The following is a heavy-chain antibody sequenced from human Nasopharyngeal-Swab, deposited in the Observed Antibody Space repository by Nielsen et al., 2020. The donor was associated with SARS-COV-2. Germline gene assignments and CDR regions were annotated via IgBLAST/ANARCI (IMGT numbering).Heavy chain of an antibody. CDR2: INHSGST. J-gene: IGHJ6*03. CDR1: GGSFSGYY. V-gene: IGHV4-34*01. CDR3: AREAYYYDSSGLVRDLYYYYMDV. D-gene: IGHD3-22*01. Sequence: SETLSLTCAVYGGSFSGYYWSWIRQPPGKGLEWIGEINHSGSTNYNPSLKSRVTISVDTSKNQFSLKLSSVTAADTAVYYCAREAYYYDSSGLVRDLYYYYMDVWGKGTTVTVSS.